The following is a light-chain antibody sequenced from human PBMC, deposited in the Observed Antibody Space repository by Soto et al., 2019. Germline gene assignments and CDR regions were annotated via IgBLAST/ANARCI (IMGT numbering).Light chain of an antibody. J-gene: IGKJ4*01. CDR1: QSVSSY. CDR3: LQRINWPLT. CDR2: DAS. V-gene: IGKV3-11*01. Sequence: EMVLTQSPGTLSLSPVERAILSCMASQSVSSYLAWYQQKPGQAPRLLIYDASNRATGIPARFSGSGSGTDFTLTISSLEPEDFATYYCLQRINWPLTFGGGTKVDIK.